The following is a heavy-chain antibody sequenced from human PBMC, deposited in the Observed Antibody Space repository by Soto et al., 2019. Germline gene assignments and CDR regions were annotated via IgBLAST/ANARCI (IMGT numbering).Heavy chain of an antibody. Sequence: GGSLRLSCAASGFTFSSYALNWVRQAPGKGLEWVSSISSSSSYIYYADSVKGRFTISRDNAKNSLYLQMNSLRAEDTAVYYCTKDGSRHGTHLFDYWGQGTLVTVSS. D-gene: IGHD1-1*01. CDR2: ISSSSSYI. V-gene: IGHV3-21*01. CDR3: TKDGSRHGTHLFDY. J-gene: IGHJ4*02. CDR1: GFTFSSYA.